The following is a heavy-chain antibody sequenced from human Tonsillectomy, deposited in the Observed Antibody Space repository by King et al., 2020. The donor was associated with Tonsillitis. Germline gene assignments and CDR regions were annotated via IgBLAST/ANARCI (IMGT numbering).Heavy chain of an antibody. CDR2: IYSGGST. Sequence: VQLVESGGGLIQPGGSLRLSCAASGFTVSSNYMSWVRQAPGKGLEWVSVIYSGGSTYYADSVKGRFTISRDNSKNTLYLQMNSLRAEDTAVYYCSSVVVTAQGYWYFDLWGRGTLVTVSS. J-gene: IGHJ2*01. D-gene: IGHD2-21*02. V-gene: IGHV3-53*01. CDR1: GFTVSSNY. CDR3: SSVVVTAQGYWYFDL.